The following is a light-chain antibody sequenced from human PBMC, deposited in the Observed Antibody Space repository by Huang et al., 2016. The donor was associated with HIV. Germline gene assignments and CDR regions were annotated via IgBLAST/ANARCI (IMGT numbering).Light chain of an antibody. Sequence: DIQMTQSPSSLSASVGGRITVACRASQSISSYLNCYQQRPGSSPKLLIYATSSLQSGVPSRFSGRGPGATFILTISDLQPEDFATYYWQQTYTTPWTFGQGTKVEVK. J-gene: IGKJ1*01. CDR2: ATS. CDR1: QSISSY. V-gene: IGKV1-39*01. CDR3: QQTYTTPWT.